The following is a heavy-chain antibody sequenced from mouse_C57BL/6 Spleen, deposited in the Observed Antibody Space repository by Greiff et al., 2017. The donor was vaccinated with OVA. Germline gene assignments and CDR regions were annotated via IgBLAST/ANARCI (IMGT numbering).Heavy chain of an antibody. Sequence: VHVKQSGPVLVKPGPSVKISCKASGFTFTDYYMHWVKQSHGKSLEWIGLVYPYNGGTSYNQKFKGKATLTVDTSSSTAYMELNSLTSEDSAVYYCARSGNSHYYGSSYGYFDVWGTGTTVTVSS. CDR2: VYPYNGGT. J-gene: IGHJ1*03. D-gene: IGHD1-1*01. CDR3: ARSGNSHYYGSSYGYFDV. V-gene: IGHV1-36*01. CDR1: GFTFTDYY.